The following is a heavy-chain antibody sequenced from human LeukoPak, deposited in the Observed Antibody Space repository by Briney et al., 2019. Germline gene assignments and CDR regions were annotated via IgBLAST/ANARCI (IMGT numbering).Heavy chain of an antibody. CDR2: IKQDGSEK. Sequence: GGSLRLSCAASGFTFSSYWMSWVRQAPGKGLEWVADIKQDGSEKYYVDSVKGRFTISRDNAKNSLYLQMNSLRAEDTAVYYCARDVWSGYYYYWGQGTLVTVSS. CDR1: GFTFSSYW. V-gene: IGHV3-7*01. CDR3: ARDVWSGYYYY. J-gene: IGHJ4*02. D-gene: IGHD3-3*01.